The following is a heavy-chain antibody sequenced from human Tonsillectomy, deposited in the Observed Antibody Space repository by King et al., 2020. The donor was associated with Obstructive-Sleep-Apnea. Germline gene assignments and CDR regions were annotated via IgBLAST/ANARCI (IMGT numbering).Heavy chain of an antibody. CDR3: SHQIGYYYRMDF. CDR2: IKSKRGVGAV. D-gene: IGHD2-2*01. Sequence: EVQLVESGGGLVKPGGSLRLSCVVSGLTFSDAWLNWVRQAPGRGLEWVGRIKSKRGVGAVDYASPVRGRFTISRDYSKKTRYLEMNSLKTEDTAVYYCSHQIGYYYRMDFWGQGTTVTVSS. V-gene: IGHV3-15*01. J-gene: IGHJ6*02. CDR1: GLTFSDAW.